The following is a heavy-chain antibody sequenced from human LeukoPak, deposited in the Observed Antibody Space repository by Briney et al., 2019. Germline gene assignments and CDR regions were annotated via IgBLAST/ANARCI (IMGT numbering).Heavy chain of an antibody. J-gene: IGHJ6*03. CDR2: IYTSGST. Sequence: SETLSLTCTVSGGSISSYYWSWIRQPAGKGLEWIGRIYTSGSTNYNPSLKSRVTMSVDTSKNQFSLKLSSVTAADTAVYYCARERVLTGETAAYYYYYYMDAWGKGTTVTVSS. V-gene: IGHV4-4*07. CDR3: ARERVLTGETAAYYYYYYMDA. D-gene: IGHD7-27*01. CDR1: GGSISSYY.